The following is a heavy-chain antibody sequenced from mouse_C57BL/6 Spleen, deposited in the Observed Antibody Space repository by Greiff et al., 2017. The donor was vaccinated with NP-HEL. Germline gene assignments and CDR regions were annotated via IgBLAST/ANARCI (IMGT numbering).Heavy chain of an antibody. CDR1: GFTFSNYW. V-gene: IGHV6-3*01. Sequence: VQLKESGGGLVQPGGSMKLSCVASGFTFSNYWMNWVRQSPEQGLEWVAQIRLKSDNYATHYAESVKGRFTISRDDSKSSVYLQMNNLRAEDTGIYYCTEDYSAWFAYWGQGTLVTVSA. CDR2: IRLKSDNYAT. J-gene: IGHJ3*01. D-gene: IGHD1-1*01. CDR3: TEDYSAWFAY.